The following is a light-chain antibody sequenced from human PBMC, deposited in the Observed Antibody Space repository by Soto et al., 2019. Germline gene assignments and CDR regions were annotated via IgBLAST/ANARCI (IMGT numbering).Light chain of an antibody. J-gene: IGLJ3*02. Sequence: QSALTQPASVSGSPGQSITISCTGTSSDVGGYNYVSWYQQHPGKAPKLMIYDVSNRPSGVSNRFSGSKSGNTASLTISGLQAEDEADYYCSSYTSSIIPWVFGGGTKLTVL. V-gene: IGLV2-14*01. CDR3: SSYTSSIIPWV. CDR1: SSDVGGYNY. CDR2: DVS.